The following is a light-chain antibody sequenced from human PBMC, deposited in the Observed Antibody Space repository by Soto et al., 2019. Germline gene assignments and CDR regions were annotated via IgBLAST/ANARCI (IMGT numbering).Light chain of an antibody. Sequence: DIQMSQSPSSLSASVGVRVTITCRASQSISRNLNWYQHKPGKAPKLLIYAASSLQNGVPSRFSGGGSGTEFTLSISSLQPEDFGTYYCQQSYTTASITFGQGTRLEIK. V-gene: IGKV1-39*01. CDR3: QQSYTTASIT. J-gene: IGKJ5*01. CDR2: AAS. CDR1: QSISRN.